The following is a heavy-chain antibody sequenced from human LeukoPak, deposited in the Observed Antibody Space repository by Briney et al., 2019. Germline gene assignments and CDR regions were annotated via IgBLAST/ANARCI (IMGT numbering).Heavy chain of an antibody. CDR3: ARVASAAAGTVSYYYYYMDV. D-gene: IGHD6-13*01. J-gene: IGHJ6*03. V-gene: IGHV1-18*01. Sequence: ASVKVSCKASGYTFTSYGISWVRQAPGQGLEWMGWISAYNGNTNYAQKLQGRVTMTTDTSTSTAYMELRSLRSDDTAVYYCARVASAAAGTVSYYYYYMDVWGKGTTVTVSS. CDR1: GYTFTSYG. CDR2: ISAYNGNT.